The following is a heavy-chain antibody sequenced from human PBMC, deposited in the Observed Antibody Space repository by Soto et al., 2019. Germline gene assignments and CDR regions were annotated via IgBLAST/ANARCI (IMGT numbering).Heavy chain of an antibody. CDR3: ARDHRVSRLELLFGVVIGLLPFDY. Sequence: EVQLVESGGGLVQPGGSLRLSCAASGFTFSSYWMSWVRQAPGKGLERVANIKQDGSEKYYVDSVKGRFTISRDNAKNSLYLQMNSLRAEDTAVYYCARDHRVSRLELLFGVVIGLLPFDYWGQGTLVTVSS. V-gene: IGHV3-7*01. D-gene: IGHD3-3*01. CDR1: GFTFSSYW. CDR2: IKQDGSEK. J-gene: IGHJ4*02.